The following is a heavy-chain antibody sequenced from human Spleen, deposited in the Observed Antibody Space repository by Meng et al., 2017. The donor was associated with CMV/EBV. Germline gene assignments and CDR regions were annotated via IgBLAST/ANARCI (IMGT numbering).Heavy chain of an antibody. V-gene: IGHV1-46*01. CDR3: ARDSEPFICTSLNCPIDHHYGMDV. Sequence: HWVGQAPGHGLEGMGIINPSGGATSYAQKFQGRVTMTADMSTSTVYMQLVSLTSEDTAVYYCARDSEPFICTSLNCPIDHHYGMDVWGQGTTVTVSS. J-gene: IGHJ6*02. D-gene: IGHD2-8*01. CDR2: INPSGGAT.